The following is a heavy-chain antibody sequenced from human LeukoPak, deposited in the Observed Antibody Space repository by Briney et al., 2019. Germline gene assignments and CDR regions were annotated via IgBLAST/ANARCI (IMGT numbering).Heavy chain of an antibody. V-gene: IGHV4-38-2*02. CDR1: GYSISSGYY. CDR3: ATTLIPNRTINWFDP. CDR2: IYYSGNT. Sequence: PSETLSLTCTVSGYSISSGYYWGWIRQPPGKGLEWIGSIYYSGNTDYNPSLKSRVTISVDTSKNQFSLKLSSVTAADTAVYYCATTLIPNRTINWFDPWGQGTLVTVSS. J-gene: IGHJ5*02. D-gene: IGHD3-9*01.